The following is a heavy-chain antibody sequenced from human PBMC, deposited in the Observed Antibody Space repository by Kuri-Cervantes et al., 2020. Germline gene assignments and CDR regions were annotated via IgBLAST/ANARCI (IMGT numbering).Heavy chain of an antibody. D-gene: IGHD3-16*01. Sequence: SVKVSCKASGGTFSSYAISWVRQAPGQGLEWMGGIIPPFGTTNYAQKFQGRVTITTDESTSTAYMELSSLRSEDTAVYYCARGRVRPIRGSNYYYYMGVWGKGTTVTVSS. V-gene: IGHV1-69*05. CDR3: ARGRVRPIRGSNYYYYMGV. J-gene: IGHJ6*03. CDR1: GGTFSSYA. CDR2: IIPPFGTT.